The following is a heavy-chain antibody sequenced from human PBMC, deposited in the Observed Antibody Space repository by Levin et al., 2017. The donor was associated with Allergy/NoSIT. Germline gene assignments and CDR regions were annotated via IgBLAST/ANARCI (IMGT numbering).Heavy chain of an antibody. D-gene: IGHD1-20*01. CDR2: ISADNGNT. CDR3: ARDVVIMTITGGIDY. Sequence: GESLKISCKASGYTFSSYGISWVRQAPGQGLEWMAWISADNGNTNYAQKFQGGVTMTTDTSTSTAYMELRSLTSDDTAVYYCARDVVIMTITGGIDYWGQGTLVTVSS. CDR1: GYTFSSYG. V-gene: IGHV1-18*01. J-gene: IGHJ4*02.